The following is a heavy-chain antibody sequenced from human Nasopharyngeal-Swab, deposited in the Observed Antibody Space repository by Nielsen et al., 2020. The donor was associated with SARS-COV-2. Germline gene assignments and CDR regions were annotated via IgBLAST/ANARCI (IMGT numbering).Heavy chain of an antibody. J-gene: IGHJ4*02. D-gene: IGHD1-26*01. CDR1: GGSINSGDYY. Sequence: LRLSCTVSGGSINSGDYYWYWIRQPPGKGLEWIGYIYNRGSAYYNPSLKSRLLMSVDTSENQFSLNLSSVTAADTAVYYCASSRSGRSSVDYWGQGTLVAVSS. CDR2: IYNRGSA. CDR3: ASSRSGRSSVDY. V-gene: IGHV4-30-4*01.